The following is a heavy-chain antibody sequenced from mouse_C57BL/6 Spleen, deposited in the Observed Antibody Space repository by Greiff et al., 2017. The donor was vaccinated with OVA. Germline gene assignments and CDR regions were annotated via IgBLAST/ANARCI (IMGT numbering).Heavy chain of an antibody. D-gene: IGHD4-1*01. Sequence: VQLQQSGPVLVKPGPSVKISCKASGFTFTDYYMHWVKQSHGKSLEWIGLVYPYNGGTSYNQKLKGQAQLSVDNTSSNAYLELTSLTSEDAAVKYCARIGTLSAMDYWGQGTSVTVSS. V-gene: IGHV1-36*01. CDR1: GFTFTDYY. J-gene: IGHJ4*01. CDR3: ARIGTLSAMDY. CDR2: VYPYNGGT.